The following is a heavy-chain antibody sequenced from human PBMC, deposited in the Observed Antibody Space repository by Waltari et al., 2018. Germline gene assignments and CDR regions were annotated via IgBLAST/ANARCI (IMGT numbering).Heavy chain of an antibody. V-gene: IGHV1-69*13. CDR2: IIPIFGTA. CDR3: ARDGDTMVQGVTHLSYGMDV. J-gene: IGHJ6*02. CDR1: GGTFSSYA. Sequence: QVQLVQSGAEVKKPGSSVKVSCKASGGTFSSYAISWVRQAPGQGLGWMGGIIPIFGTANYAQKFQGRVTITADESTSTAYMELSSLRSEDTAVYYCARDGDTMVQGVTHLSYGMDVWGQGTTVTVSS. D-gene: IGHD3-10*01.